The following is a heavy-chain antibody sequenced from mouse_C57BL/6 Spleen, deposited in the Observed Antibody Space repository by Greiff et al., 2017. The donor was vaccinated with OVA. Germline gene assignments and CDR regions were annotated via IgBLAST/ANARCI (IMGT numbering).Heavy chain of an antibody. CDR1: GYTFTDYE. CDR2: IDPETGGT. J-gene: IGHJ1*03. D-gene: IGHD1-1*01. V-gene: IGHV1-15*01. CDR3: TMTTVVATDWYFDV. Sequence: VQLQESGAELVRPGASVTLSCKASGYTFTDYEMHWVKQTPVHGLEWIGAIDPETGGTAYNQKFKGKAILTADKSSSTAYMELRSLTSEDSAVYYCTMTTVVATDWYFDVWGTGTTVTVSS.